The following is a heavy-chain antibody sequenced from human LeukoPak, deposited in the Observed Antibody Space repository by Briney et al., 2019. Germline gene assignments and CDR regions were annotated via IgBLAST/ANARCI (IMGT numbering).Heavy chain of an antibody. V-gene: IGHV4-59*01. CDR2: IIPTGTI. J-gene: IGHJ4*02. D-gene: IGHD1-1*01. CDR1: GASISGYY. CDR3: ARVTDWNDLDY. Sequence: SETLSLTCTVSGASISGYYWSWIRQPPGKRLGWIGYIIPTGTINYNPPLKSRVTISIDTSKNQFFLQLTSVTAADTAVYYCARVTDWNDLDYWGQGTLVTVSS.